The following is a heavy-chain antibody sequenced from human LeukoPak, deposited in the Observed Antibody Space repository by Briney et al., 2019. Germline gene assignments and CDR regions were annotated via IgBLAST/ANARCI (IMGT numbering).Heavy chain of an antibody. D-gene: IGHD2-2*01. J-gene: IGHJ4*02. CDR2: IWYDGSNK. V-gene: IGHV3-33*06. CDR1: GFTFSSYG. Sequence: GGSLRLSCAASGFTFSSYGMHWVRQAPGKGLERVAVIWYDGSNKYYADSVKGRFTISRDNSKNTLYLQMNSLRAEDTAVYYCAKSDCSSTSCYYPFDYWGQGTLVTVSS. CDR3: AKSDCSSTSCYYPFDY.